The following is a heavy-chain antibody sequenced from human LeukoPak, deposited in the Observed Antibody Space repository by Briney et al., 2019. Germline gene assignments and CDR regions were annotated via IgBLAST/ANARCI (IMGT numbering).Heavy chain of an antibody. CDR3: ARDLYCSGGSCSTRGLDY. V-gene: IGHV1-2*06. CDR1: GYTFTGYY. Sequence: ASVKVSCKASGYTFTGYYMHWVRQAPGQGLEWMGRINPNSGGTNYAQKFQGRVTMTRDTSISTAYMELSRLRSEDTAVYYCARDLYCSGGSCSTRGLDYWGQGTLVTVSS. D-gene: IGHD2-15*01. CDR2: INPNSGGT. J-gene: IGHJ4*02.